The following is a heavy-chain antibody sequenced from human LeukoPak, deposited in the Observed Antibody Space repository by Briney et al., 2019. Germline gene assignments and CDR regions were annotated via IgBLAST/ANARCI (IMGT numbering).Heavy chain of an antibody. CDR1: GYTFSYYY. V-gene: IGHV1-46*04. D-gene: IGHD6-13*01. Sequence: ASVKVSCKTSGYTFSYYYIHWVRQAPGRGLEWMGTINPSSGGSTYAQKLQGRVTVTRDMSTSTVYMELSSLRSEDTAVYYCARERYRDSSPQDFDYWGQGTLVTVSS. J-gene: IGHJ4*02. CDR3: ARERYRDSSPQDFDY. CDR2: INPSSGGS.